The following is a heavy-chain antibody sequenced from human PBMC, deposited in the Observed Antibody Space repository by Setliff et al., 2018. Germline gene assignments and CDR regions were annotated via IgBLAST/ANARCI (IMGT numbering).Heavy chain of an antibody. Sequence: ASVKVSCKASGYTFTSYGISWVRQAPGQGLEWMGWISAYNGNTNYAQKLQGRVTMTTDTSTSTAYMQLRSLRSDDTAVYYCARDEYGSGGYPPDYWGQGTLVTVSS. D-gene: IGHD3-10*01. CDR1: GYTFTSYG. V-gene: IGHV1-18*01. CDR2: ISAYNGNT. CDR3: ARDEYGSGGYPPDY. J-gene: IGHJ4*02.